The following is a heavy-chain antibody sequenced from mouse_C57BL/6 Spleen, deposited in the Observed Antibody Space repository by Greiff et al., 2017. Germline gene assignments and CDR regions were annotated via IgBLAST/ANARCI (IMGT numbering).Heavy chain of an antibody. V-gene: IGHV1-9*01. CDR3: ARHSYYYGSSPFDY. J-gene: IGHJ2*01. Sequence: QVQLQQSGAELMKPGASVKLSCKATGYTFTGYWIEWVKQRPGPGLEWIGEILPGSGSTNYNEKFKGKATFTADTSSITAYMQLRSLTTEDSAIYYCARHSYYYGSSPFDYWGQGTTLTVSS. CDR2: ILPGSGST. D-gene: IGHD1-1*01. CDR1: GYTFTGYW.